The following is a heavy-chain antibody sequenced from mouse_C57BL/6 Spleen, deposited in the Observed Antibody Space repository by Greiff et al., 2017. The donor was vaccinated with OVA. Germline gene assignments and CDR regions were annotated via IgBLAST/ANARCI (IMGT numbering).Heavy chain of an antibody. CDR1: GYTFTSYW. J-gene: IGHJ2*01. Sequence: QVQLQQPGAELVKPGASVKLSCKASGYTFTSYWMHWVKQRPGQGLEWIGMIHPNSGSTNSNEKFKSKATLTVDKSSSTAYMQLSSLTSEDSAVYYCARVRYGYDDFGYWGQGTTLTVSS. V-gene: IGHV1-64*01. CDR3: ARVRYGYDDFGY. D-gene: IGHD2-2*01. CDR2: IHPNSGST.